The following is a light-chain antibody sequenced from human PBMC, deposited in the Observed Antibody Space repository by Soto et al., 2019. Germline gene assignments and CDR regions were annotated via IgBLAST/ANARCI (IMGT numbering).Light chain of an antibody. CDR1: SSDVGAYIT. CDR3: SSYTSSNTLYV. J-gene: IGLJ1*01. CDR2: QVS. V-gene: IGLV2-14*01. Sequence: QSALTQPASVSGSPGQSITISCTGTSSDVGAYITVSWYQQHPGKAPKLMIYQVSNRPSGVSNRFSGSKSGNTASLTISGLQAEDEADYYCSSYTSSNTLYVFGSGTKLTVL.